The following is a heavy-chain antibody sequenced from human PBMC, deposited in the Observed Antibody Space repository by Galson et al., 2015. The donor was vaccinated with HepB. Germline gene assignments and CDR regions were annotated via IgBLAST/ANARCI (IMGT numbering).Heavy chain of an antibody. Sequence: SLRLSCAASGFTFSDYYMSWIRQAPGKGLEWVSYISSSSSYTNYADSVKGRFTISRDNAENSLYLQMNSLRAEDTAVYYCARAGYGARHDAFDIWGQGTMVTVSS. D-gene: IGHD4-17*01. CDR2: ISSSSSYT. CDR1: GFTFSDYY. CDR3: ARAGYGARHDAFDI. V-gene: IGHV3-11*06. J-gene: IGHJ3*02.